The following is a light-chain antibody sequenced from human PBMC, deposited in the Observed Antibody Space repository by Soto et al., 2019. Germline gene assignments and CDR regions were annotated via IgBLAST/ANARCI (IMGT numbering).Light chain of an antibody. CDR1: QSISSW. V-gene: IGKV1-5*03. CDR2: KAS. Sequence: DIQMTQSPSTLSASVGDRVTITCRASQSISSWLAWYQQKPGKAPKLLIYKASSLESGVPSRFSGSGSGTEFTLTISSLQPDDFATYYCQQYNSMSGTFGQGTEVEIK. CDR3: QQYNSMSGT. J-gene: IGKJ1*01.